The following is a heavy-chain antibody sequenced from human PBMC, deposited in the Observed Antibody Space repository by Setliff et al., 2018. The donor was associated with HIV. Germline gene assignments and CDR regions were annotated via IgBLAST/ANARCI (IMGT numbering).Heavy chain of an antibody. D-gene: IGHD4-4*01. Sequence: SLTCAVYGGSFSGSYWNWIRQPPGKGLEWIGYIYYSGSTNYNPSLKSRVTISVDTSKNQFSLKLSSVTAADTAVYYCARELRVTGIYYYYYMDVWGKGTTVTVSS. CDR2: IYYSGST. V-gene: IGHV4-59*01. CDR3: ARELRVTGIYYYYYMDV. CDR1: GGSFSGSY. J-gene: IGHJ6*03.